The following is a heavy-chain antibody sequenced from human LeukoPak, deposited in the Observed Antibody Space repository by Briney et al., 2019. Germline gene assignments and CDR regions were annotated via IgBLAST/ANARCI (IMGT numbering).Heavy chain of an antibody. J-gene: IGHJ4*02. D-gene: IGHD6-13*01. CDR1: GGTFSSYA. Sequence: GASVKVSCKASGGTFSSYAISWVRQAPGQGLEWMGGIIPIFGTANYAQKFQGRVTITADESTSTAYMELSSLRSEDTAVYYCARPRLKYSSSWYAIDYWGQGTLVTVSS. CDR3: ARPRLKYSSSWYAIDY. CDR2: IIPIFGTA. V-gene: IGHV1-69*13.